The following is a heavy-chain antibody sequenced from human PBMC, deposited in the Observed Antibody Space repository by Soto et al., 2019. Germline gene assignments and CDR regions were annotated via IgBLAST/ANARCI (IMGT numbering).Heavy chain of an antibody. CDR3: ARESSRIGWLGPSHHQEAYHFDY. J-gene: IGHJ4*02. Sequence: QVQLVQSGTEVRKPGASVKVSCKASGYTFSGHFIHWVRQAPGQGLEWMGWINPNNGVTKYAQKFQGWVTMTRDTSIGTVYMELKGSGSDDTAIYYCARESSRIGWLGPSHHQEAYHFDYWGQGTLVTVSS. V-gene: IGHV1-2*04. D-gene: IGHD6-19*01. CDR1: GYTFSGHF. CDR2: INPNNGVT.